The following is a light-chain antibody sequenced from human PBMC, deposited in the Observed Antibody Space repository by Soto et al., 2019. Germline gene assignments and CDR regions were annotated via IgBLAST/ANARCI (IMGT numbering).Light chain of an antibody. V-gene: IGKV3-20*01. CDR1: QSVSNNY. CDR3: QQYGSSPRA. Sequence: EIVLMQSPGTLSLSPGERATLSCRASQSVSNNYLAWYQQKPGQAPRLLIYDASNRATGIPDRFSGSGSGTDFTLTISRLEPEDSAVYYCQQYGSSPRAFGQGTKVDIK. J-gene: IGKJ1*01. CDR2: DAS.